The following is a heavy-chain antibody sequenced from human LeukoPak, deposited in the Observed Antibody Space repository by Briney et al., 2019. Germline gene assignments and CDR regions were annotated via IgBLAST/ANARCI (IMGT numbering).Heavy chain of an antibody. D-gene: IGHD3-22*01. CDR3: AKDRFNYYDSSGYYPVDY. CDR2: ISGSGGST. J-gene: IGHJ4*02. Sequence: GGSLRLSCAASGFTFSSYAMSWVRQAPGKGLEWVSAISGSGGSTYYADSVEGRFTISRDNSKNTLYLQMNSLRAEDTAVYYCAKDRFNYYDSSGYYPVDYWGQGTLVTVSS. CDR1: GFTFSSYA. V-gene: IGHV3-23*01.